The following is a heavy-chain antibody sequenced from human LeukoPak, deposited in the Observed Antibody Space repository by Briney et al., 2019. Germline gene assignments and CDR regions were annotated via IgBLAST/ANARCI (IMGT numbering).Heavy chain of an antibody. CDR1: GYTFTSYD. Sequence: ASVKVSCKASGYTFTSYDLNWVRQPTGQGLEWMGWMNPNSGNTGYAQKFQGRVTMTRNTSISTAYMELSSLRSEDTAVYYCATVRYYYGSGSPDYWGQGTLVTVSS. J-gene: IGHJ4*02. V-gene: IGHV1-8*01. D-gene: IGHD3-10*01. CDR3: ATVRYYYGSGSPDY. CDR2: MNPNSGNT.